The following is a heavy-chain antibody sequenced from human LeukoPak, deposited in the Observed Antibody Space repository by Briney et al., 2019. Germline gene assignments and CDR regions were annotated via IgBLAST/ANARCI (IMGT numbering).Heavy chain of an antibody. CDR1: GFTFSSYG. D-gene: IGHD3-22*01. V-gene: IGHV3-30*18. Sequence: GGSLRLSCAASGFTFSSYGMHWVRQAPGKGLEWVAVISYDGSNKYYADSVKGRFTISRDNSKNTLYPQMNSLRAEDTAVYYCAKGPNYYYDSSGYYYDYWGQGTLVTVSS. CDR3: AKGPNYYYDSSGYYYDY. J-gene: IGHJ4*02. CDR2: ISYDGSNK.